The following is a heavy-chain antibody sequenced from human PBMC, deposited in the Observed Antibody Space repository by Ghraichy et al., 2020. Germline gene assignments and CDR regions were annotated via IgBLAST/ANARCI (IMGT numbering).Heavy chain of an antibody. D-gene: IGHD4-17*01. CDR2: IKQDGSEK. Sequence: LSLTCAASGFTFSSYWMSWVRQAPGKGLEGVANIKQDGSEKYYVDSVKGRFNISRDNAKNSLYLQMNSLRAEDTAVYYCARGGGYGDYEDYWGQGTLVTVSS. CDR3: ARGGGYGDYEDY. J-gene: IGHJ4*02. V-gene: IGHV3-7*01. CDR1: GFTFSSYW.